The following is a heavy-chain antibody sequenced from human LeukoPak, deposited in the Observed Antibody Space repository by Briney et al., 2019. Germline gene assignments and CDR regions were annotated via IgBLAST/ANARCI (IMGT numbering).Heavy chain of an antibody. Sequence: SVKVSCKASGGTFSSYAISWVRQAPGQGLEWMGRIIPILGIANYAQKFQGRVTITADKSTSAAYMELSSLRSEDTAVYYCARDYGLTMIVVVTPFDYWGQGTLVTVSS. D-gene: IGHD3-22*01. CDR2: IIPILGIA. V-gene: IGHV1-69*04. J-gene: IGHJ4*02. CDR1: GGTFSSYA. CDR3: ARDYGLTMIVVVTPFDY.